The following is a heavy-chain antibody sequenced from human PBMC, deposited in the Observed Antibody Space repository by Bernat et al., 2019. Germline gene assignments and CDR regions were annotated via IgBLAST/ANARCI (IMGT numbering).Heavy chain of an antibody. CDR2: ISNNGGST. J-gene: IGHJ4*02. Sequence: EVQLVESGGGLVQPGGSLRLSCAASGFTFSNYAMHWVRQAPGKGLEYVSAISNNGGSTYYANSVKGRFTISRDNSKNTLYLQMGSLRAEDMAVYYCARGPGRSITIFGVVTPYFDYWGQGTLVTVSS. CDR3: ARGPGRSITIFGVVTPYFDY. D-gene: IGHD3-3*01. V-gene: IGHV3-64*01. CDR1: GFTFSNYA.